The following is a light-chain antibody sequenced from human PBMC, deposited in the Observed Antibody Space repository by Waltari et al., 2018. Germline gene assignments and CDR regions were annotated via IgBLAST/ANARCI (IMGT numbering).Light chain of an antibody. CDR2: IAS. V-gene: IGKV1-39*01. Sequence: DIQMTQSPSSLSASVGDRVTITCRASQSINTYLNCYQQKPGRAPKVLIYIASNLQTGVPARVSGSGSGTVFTLTISSLQPEDFATYYCQQTYTTPPTFGQGTKLEIK. CDR1: QSINTY. J-gene: IGKJ2*01. CDR3: QQTYTTPPT.